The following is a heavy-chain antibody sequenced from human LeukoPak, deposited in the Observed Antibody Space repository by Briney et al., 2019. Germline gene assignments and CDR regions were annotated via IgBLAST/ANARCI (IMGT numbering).Heavy chain of an antibody. CDR1: GFTFTSSW. CDR3: ASSYGDYGGYFDY. D-gene: IGHD4-17*01. J-gene: IGHJ4*02. CDR2: IKQDGSEK. V-gene: IGHV3-7*01. Sequence: PGGSLRLSCATSGFTFTSSWMSWVRQAPGKGLEWVANIKQDGSEKYYVDSVKGRFTISRDNAKNSLYLQMNSLRAEDTAVYYCASSYGDYGGYFDYWGQGTLVTVSS.